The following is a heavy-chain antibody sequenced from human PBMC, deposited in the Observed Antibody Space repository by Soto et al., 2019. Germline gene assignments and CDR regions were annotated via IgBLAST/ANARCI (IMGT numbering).Heavy chain of an antibody. J-gene: IGHJ4*02. Sequence: GGSLRLSCAASGFTFSAYAMNWVRQAPGKGLEWVSAIRGSAYSTYYADSVKGRFSISRDNSKNTLYLEMNSLRVEDTAIYYCVKDDGRNIPVSFEHWGQGALVTVSS. D-gene: IGHD1-26*01. CDR1: GFTFSAYA. CDR3: VKDDGRNIPVSFEH. V-gene: IGHV3-23*01. CDR2: IRGSAYST.